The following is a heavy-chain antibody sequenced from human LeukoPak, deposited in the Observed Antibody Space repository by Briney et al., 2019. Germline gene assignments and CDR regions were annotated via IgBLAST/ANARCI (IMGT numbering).Heavy chain of an antibody. CDR1: GFTFSSYG. V-gene: IGHV3-23*01. Sequence: GGSLRLSGVASGFTFSSYGMHWIRKAPGKGLEWVSAISGSGGSTYYADSVKGRFTISRDNSKNTLYLQMNSLRAEDTAVYYCAKALGYCSSTSCSPAYYYYMDVWGKGTTVTVSS. D-gene: IGHD2-2*01. J-gene: IGHJ6*03. CDR3: AKALGYCSSTSCSPAYYYYMDV. CDR2: ISGSGGST.